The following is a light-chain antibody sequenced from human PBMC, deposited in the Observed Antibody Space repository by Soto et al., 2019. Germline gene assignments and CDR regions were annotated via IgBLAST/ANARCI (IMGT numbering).Light chain of an antibody. CDR1: QSISSW. Sequence: DSQITQSPSTLSASVGDRVTITCRASQSISSWLAWYQQKPGKAPKLLIYDASSLESGVPSRFSGSGSATEFTLTISDLQPDDFATYYCQQYQSDTWTFGQGTKVDI. CDR3: QQYQSDTWT. V-gene: IGKV1-5*01. J-gene: IGKJ1*01. CDR2: DAS.